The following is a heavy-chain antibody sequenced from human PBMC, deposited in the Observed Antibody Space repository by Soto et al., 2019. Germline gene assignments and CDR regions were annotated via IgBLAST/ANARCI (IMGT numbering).Heavy chain of an antibody. V-gene: IGHV3-9*01. CDR1: GFTFDDYA. J-gene: IGHJ4*02. Sequence: EVHLVESGGGLVQPGRSLRLSCVASGFTFDDYAMHWVRQAPGKGLGWVSGISWNSDSSGYADSVKGRFTISRDNAKNSLFLQMNSLRAEDTALYFCAKDTYIMVGGTHIDFWGRGTLVTVSS. CDR3: AKDTYIMVGGTHIDF. D-gene: IGHD1-26*01. CDR2: ISWNSDSS.